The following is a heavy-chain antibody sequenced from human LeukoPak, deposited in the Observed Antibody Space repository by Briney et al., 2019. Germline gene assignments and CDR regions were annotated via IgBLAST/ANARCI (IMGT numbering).Heavy chain of an antibody. Sequence: AGGSLRLSCAASGFTFSSYSMNWVRQAPGKGLEWVSAISGSGGSTYYADSVKGRFTISRDNSKNTLYLQMNSLRAEDTAVYYCAKKGVFGVVITHFDYWGQGTLVTVSS. CDR3: AKKGVFGVVITHFDY. V-gene: IGHV3-23*01. CDR2: ISGSGGST. J-gene: IGHJ4*02. D-gene: IGHD3-3*01. CDR1: GFTFSSYS.